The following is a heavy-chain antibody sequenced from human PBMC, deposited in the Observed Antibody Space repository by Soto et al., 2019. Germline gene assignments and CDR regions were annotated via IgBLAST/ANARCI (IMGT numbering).Heavy chain of an antibody. CDR3: ARTVIGLNWFDP. J-gene: IGHJ5*02. CDR1: GYTFTNYA. V-gene: IGHV1-3*01. Sequence: ASVKVSCKAFGYTFTNYAMHWVRQAPGQRLEWMGWINAGNGNTKYSQKFQGRVTITRDTSASTAYMELSSLRSEDTAVYYCARTVIGLNWFDPWGQGTLVTVSS. CDR2: INAGNGNT.